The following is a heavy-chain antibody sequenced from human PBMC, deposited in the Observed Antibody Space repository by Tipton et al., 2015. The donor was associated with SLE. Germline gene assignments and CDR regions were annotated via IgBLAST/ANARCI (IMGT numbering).Heavy chain of an antibody. D-gene: IGHD3-3*01. CDR1: GCSISSGNYY. J-gene: IGHJ4*02. CDR2: IDYSGST. CDR3: ARDGFRFLEWPDGDY. V-gene: IGHV4-31*03. Sequence: TLSLTCTVSGCSISSGNYYWSWIRQHPGKGLEWIGYIDYSGSTYYNPSLKSRVTISLDTSKNLVSLTLSSVTAADTAVYYCARDGFRFLEWPDGDYWGKGTLVTVSS.